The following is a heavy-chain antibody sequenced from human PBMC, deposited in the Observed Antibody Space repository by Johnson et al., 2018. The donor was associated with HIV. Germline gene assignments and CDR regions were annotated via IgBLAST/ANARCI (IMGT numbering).Heavy chain of an antibody. D-gene: IGHD6-13*01. CDR3: ARGGYSTILDAFDI. J-gene: IGHJ3*02. V-gene: IGHV3-30-3*01. CDR2: ISYDGSNK. Sequence: QVQLVESGGGLVQPGGSLRLSCAASGFTFSSYAMSWVRQAPGKGLAWVAVISYDGSNKYYADSVKGRFTISRDNSKNTLYLQMTSLRAEDTAVYYSARGGYSTILDAFDIWGQGTMVTVSS. CDR1: GFTFSSYA.